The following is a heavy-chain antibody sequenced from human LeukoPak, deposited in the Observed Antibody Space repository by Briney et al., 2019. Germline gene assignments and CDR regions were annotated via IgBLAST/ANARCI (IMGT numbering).Heavy chain of an antibody. V-gene: IGHV1-2*02. D-gene: IGHD6-13*01. Sequence: ASVKVSCKASGYTFTGYYMHWVRQAPGQGLEWMGWINPNSGGTNYAQKFQGRVTMTRDTSISTAYMELSRLRSDDTAVYYCARGGYSSSWYEQARPYNWFDPWGQGTLVTVSS. CDR1: GYTFTGYY. CDR3: ARGGYSSSWYEQARPYNWFDP. CDR2: INPNSGGT. J-gene: IGHJ5*02.